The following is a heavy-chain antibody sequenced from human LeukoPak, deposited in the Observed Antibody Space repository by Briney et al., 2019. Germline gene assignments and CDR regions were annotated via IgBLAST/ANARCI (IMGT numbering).Heavy chain of an antibody. J-gene: IGHJ3*01. CDR3: AKCSASYDNDAFDV. Sequence: GGSLRLSCAASGFTFDSYAMNWVRQAPGKGLEWVSFISGGGAKTRYADSVKGQFTISRDNSKNTLYLQMNILRPEDTAIYYYAKCSASYDNDAFDVWGQGTMVSVSS. V-gene: IGHV3-23*01. D-gene: IGHD3-10*02. CDR2: ISGGGAKT. CDR1: GFTFDSYA.